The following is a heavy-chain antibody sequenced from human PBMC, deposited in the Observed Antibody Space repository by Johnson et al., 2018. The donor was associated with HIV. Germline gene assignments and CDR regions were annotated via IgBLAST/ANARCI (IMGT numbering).Heavy chain of an antibody. Sequence: QVQLVESGGGVVQPGRSLRLSCAASGFTFSSYAMHWVRQAPGKGLEWVAVISYDGSNKYYADSVKGRFTISRDNSKNTLYLQMSGLRTEDTAVYYCAKESGYCSSSSCYGDAFDIWGQGTMVTVSS. V-gene: IGHV3-30*04. J-gene: IGHJ3*02. CDR3: AKESGYCSSSSCYGDAFDI. CDR1: GFTFSSYA. D-gene: IGHD2-2*01. CDR2: ISYDGSNK.